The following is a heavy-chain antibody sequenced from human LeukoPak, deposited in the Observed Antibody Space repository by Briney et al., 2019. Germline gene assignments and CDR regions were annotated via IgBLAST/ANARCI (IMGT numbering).Heavy chain of an antibody. D-gene: IGHD6-13*01. CDR2: IYSGGST. CDR3: AKATYSSSWNLYFDY. CDR1: GFTVSSNY. J-gene: IGHJ4*02. Sequence: GGSLRLSCAASGFTVSSNYMSWVRQAPGKGLEWVSVIYSGGSTYYADSVKGRFTISRDNSKNTLFLQMNSLRAEDTAVYYCAKATYSSSWNLYFDYWGQGTLVTVSS. V-gene: IGHV3-53*01.